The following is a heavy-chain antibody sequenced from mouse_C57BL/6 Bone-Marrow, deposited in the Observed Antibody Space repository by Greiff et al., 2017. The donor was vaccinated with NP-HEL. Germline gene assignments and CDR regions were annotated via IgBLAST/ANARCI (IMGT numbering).Heavy chain of an antibody. D-gene: IGHD1-1*02. CDR1: GFSFNTYA. J-gene: IGHJ2*01. V-gene: IGHV10-1*01. Sequence: VQLKESGGGLVQPKGSLKLSCAASGFSFNTYAMNWVRQAPGQGVEWVASIRSKSNNYATYYADSVKDRFTISRDDSESMLYLQMNNLKTEDTAMYYCVRGYYGFDYWGQGTTLTVSS. CDR3: VRGYYGFDY. CDR2: IRSKSNNYAT.